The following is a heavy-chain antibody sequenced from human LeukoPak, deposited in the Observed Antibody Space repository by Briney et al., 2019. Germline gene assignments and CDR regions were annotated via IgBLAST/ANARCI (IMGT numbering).Heavy chain of an antibody. CDR1: GGSISSGDYF. D-gene: IGHD6-19*01. J-gene: IGHJ2*01. V-gene: IGHV4-30-4*01. Sequence: SQTLSLTCNVSGGSISSGDYFWSWIRQPPGKGLEWVGYIYYSGSAYYNPSLKSRFTISVDTSENQFSLKLSSVTATDTAVYYCARAEVTAGTKYFDLWGRGTLVTVSS. CDR2: IYYSGSA. CDR3: ARAEVTAGTKYFDL.